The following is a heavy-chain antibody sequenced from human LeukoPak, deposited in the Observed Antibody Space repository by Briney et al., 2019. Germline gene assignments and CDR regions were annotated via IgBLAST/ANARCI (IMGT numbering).Heavy chain of an antibody. D-gene: IGHD1-14*01. CDR1: GFIFRDAW. CDR3: TTVPGRVVRGY. V-gene: IGHV3-15*01. J-gene: IGHJ4*02. Sequence: PGGSLRLSCAASGFIFRDAWMNWVRQAPEKGLEWVGHIRGKNDGGTSDYAAPVNGRVTISRDDSNNKVYLQMSSLTTEDTAVYFCTTVPGRVVRGYWGQGTLVTVSS. CDR2: IRGKNDGGTS.